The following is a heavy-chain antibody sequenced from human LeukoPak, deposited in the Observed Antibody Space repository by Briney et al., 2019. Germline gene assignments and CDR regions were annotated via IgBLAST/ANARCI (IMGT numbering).Heavy chain of an antibody. J-gene: IGHJ6*02. V-gene: IGHV5-51*01. Sequence: GESLKISCKGSGYSFTSYWIGWVRQMPGKGLEWMGIIYPGDSDTRYSPSFQGQVTISADESISTAYLQWSSLKASDTAMYYCARPHYDILTGYYYYYDMDVWGQGTTVTVSS. CDR2: IYPGDSDT. D-gene: IGHD3-9*01. CDR3: ARPHYDILTGYYYYYDMDV. CDR1: GYSFTSYW.